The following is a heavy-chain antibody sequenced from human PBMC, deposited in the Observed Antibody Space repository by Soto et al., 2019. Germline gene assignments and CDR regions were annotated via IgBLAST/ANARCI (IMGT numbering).Heavy chain of an antibody. CDR3: ARVPYSSSDANWLDP. J-gene: IGHJ5*02. D-gene: IGHD6-13*01. CDR2: IYYSGST. CDR1: GGSISSGGYY. V-gene: IGHV4-31*03. Sequence: SETLSLTCTVSGGSISSGGYYWSWIRQHPGKGLEWIGYIYYSGSTYYNPSLKSRVTISVDTSKNQFSLKLSSVTAADTAVYYCARVPYSSSDANWLDPWGQGTLVTVSS.